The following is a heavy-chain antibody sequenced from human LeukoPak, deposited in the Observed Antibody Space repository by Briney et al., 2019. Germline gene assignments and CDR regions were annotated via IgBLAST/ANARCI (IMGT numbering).Heavy chain of an antibody. CDR2: ISYDGRNK. Sequence: GGSLRLSCAASGFTFNNYGMHWVRQAPGKGLEWVAVISYDGRNKHYPDSVKGRFTISRDISADTLWLQMDSLRAEDTAVYYCAKGPLRGTAAAIDYWGQGTLVTVSS. CDR3: AKGPLRGTAAAIDY. J-gene: IGHJ4*02. D-gene: IGHD2-2*01. CDR1: GFTFNNYG. V-gene: IGHV3-30*18.